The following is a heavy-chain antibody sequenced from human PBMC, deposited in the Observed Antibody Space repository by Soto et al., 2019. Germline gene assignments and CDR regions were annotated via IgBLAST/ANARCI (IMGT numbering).Heavy chain of an antibody. D-gene: IGHD1-26*01. CDR1: GGPISRGGYS. CDR3: ARVSGSYYYGMDV. Sequence: PSETLSLTCAVSGGPISRGGYSWSWVRQPPGKGLEWIGEIYHSGSTNYNPSLKSRVTISVDKSKNQFSLKLSSVTAADTAVYYCARVSGSYYYGMDVWGQGITVTVSS. CDR2: IYHSGST. V-gene: IGHV4-4*02. J-gene: IGHJ6*02.